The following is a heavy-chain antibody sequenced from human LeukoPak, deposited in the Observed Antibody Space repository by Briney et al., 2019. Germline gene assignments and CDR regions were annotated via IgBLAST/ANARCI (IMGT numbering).Heavy chain of an antibody. CDR2: ISAYNGNT. CDR1: GYTFTSYG. V-gene: IGHV1-18*01. Sequence: GASVKVSCKASGYTFTSYGISWVRQAPGQGLVWMAWISAYNGNTDYAQNLRGRVTMTTDTSTSTAYMELRSLSSDDTAVYYCARDSVDGSGTYYNDSPDYWGQGTMVIVSS. D-gene: IGHD3-10*01. J-gene: IGHJ4*02. CDR3: ARDSVDGSGTYYNDSPDY.